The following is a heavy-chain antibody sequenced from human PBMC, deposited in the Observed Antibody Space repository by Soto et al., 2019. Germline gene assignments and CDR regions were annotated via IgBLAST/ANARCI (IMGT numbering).Heavy chain of an antibody. CDR2: IGTAGDT. D-gene: IGHD1-26*01. Sequence: PGGSLRLSCAASGFTFSSYDMHWVRQATGKGLEWVSAIGTAGDTYYPGSVKGRFTISRENAKNSLYLQMNSLRAEDTAVYYCARVPPPLPLRAYYGMDVGGQGTTVTVAS. CDR3: ARVPPPLPLRAYYGMDV. J-gene: IGHJ6*02. CDR1: GFTFSSYD. V-gene: IGHV3-13*01.